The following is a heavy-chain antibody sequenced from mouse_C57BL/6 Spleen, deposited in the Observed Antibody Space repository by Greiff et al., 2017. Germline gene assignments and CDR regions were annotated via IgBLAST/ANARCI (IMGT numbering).Heavy chain of an antibody. CDR3: GSHYRGSAMGY. CDR1: GYTFTDYN. CDR2: INPNNGGT. D-gene: IGHD2-12*01. Sequence: VQLKQSGPELVKPGASVKMSCKASGYTFTDYNMHWVKQSHGKSLEWIGYINPNNGGTSYNQKFKGKATLTVNKSSSTAYMELRSLTSEDSAVYDCGSHYRGSAMGYWGQGASVTVSS. V-gene: IGHV1-22*01. J-gene: IGHJ4*01.